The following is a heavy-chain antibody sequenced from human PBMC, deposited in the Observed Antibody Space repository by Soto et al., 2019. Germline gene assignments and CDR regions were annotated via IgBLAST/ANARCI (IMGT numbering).Heavy chain of an antibody. V-gene: IGHV4-61*01. CDR2: IDYNRTF. Sequence: NPAETLSLTCKLSVGTVSSGRFYWNWIGQPPGNELEWLGLIDYNRTFNYNPYLKSRVTISVDTFKHQFSLKLNSVTAADTAVYYFARVPRRYSSSHYFDFWGQGDLVTVS. J-gene: IGHJ4*02. CDR3: ARVPRRYSSSHYFDF. D-gene: IGHD6-6*01. CDR1: VGTVSSGRFY.